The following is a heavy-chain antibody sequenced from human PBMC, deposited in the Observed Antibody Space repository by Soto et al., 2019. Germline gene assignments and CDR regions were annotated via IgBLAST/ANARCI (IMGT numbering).Heavy chain of an antibody. V-gene: IGHV4-61*01. CDR3: ARVSWGSFYFDY. D-gene: IGHD6-13*01. Sequence: SETLSLTCTVSGGSVSSGSYYWSWIRQPPGKGLEWIGYIYYSGSTNYNPSLKSRVTISVDTSKNQFSLKLSSVTAADTAVYYCARVSWGSFYFDYWGQGTLVTVSS. CDR1: GGSVSSGSYY. J-gene: IGHJ4*02. CDR2: IYYSGST.